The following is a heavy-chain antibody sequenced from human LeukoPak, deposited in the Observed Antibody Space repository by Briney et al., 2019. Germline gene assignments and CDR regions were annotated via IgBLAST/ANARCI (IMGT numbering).Heavy chain of an antibody. D-gene: IGHD3-22*01. V-gene: IGHV5-51*01. CDR3: ARQGDSSGYYPPGYFDY. Sequence: GESLKISCKGSGYSFTSYWIGWVRQMPGKCLEWMGIIYPGDSDTRYSPSFQGQVTISADKSISTAYLQWSSLKASDTAMYYCARQGDSSGYYPPGYFDYWGQGTLVTVSS. CDR1: GYSFTSYW. J-gene: IGHJ4*02. CDR2: IYPGDSDT.